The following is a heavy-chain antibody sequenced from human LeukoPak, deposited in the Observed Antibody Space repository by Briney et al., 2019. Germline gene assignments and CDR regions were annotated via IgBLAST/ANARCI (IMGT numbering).Heavy chain of an antibody. J-gene: IGHJ4*02. D-gene: IGHD3-22*01. Sequence: SETLSLTCAVSGGSISSSNWWSWVRQPPGKGLEWIGEIYHSGSTNYNPSLKSRVTISVDKSKNQFSLKLSSVTAADTAVYYCARAWDYYDSSGSPHFDYWGQGTPVTVSS. CDR2: IYHSGST. CDR1: GGSISSSNW. V-gene: IGHV4-4*02. CDR3: ARAWDYYDSSGSPHFDY.